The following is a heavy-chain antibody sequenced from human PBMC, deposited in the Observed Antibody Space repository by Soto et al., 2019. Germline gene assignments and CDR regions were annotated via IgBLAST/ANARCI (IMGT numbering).Heavy chain of an antibody. CDR2: IIPIFGTA. CDR3: ARAVSPYYYGSGSYPRNWFAP. J-gene: IGHJ5*02. CDR1: GGTFSSYA. D-gene: IGHD3-10*01. V-gene: IGHV1-69*13. Sequence: ASVKVSCKASGGTFSSYAISWVRQAPGQGLEWMGGIIPIFGTANYAQKFQGRVTITAAESTSTASMELSSLRSEDTAVYYCARAVSPYYYGSGSYPRNWFAPWGQGTLVTVSS.